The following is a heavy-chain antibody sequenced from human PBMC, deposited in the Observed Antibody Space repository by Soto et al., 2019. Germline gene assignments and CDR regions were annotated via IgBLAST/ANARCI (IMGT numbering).Heavy chain of an antibody. CDR1: GYTFTSYG. Sequence: SVKVSCKASGYTFTSYGISWVRQAPGQGLEWMGGIIPIFGTANYAQKLQGRVTITADESTSTAYMELSSLRSEDTAVYYCARVPHIAAAGFYYYYYGMDVWGQGTTVTVSS. D-gene: IGHD6-13*01. V-gene: IGHV1-69*13. CDR3: ARVPHIAAAGFYYYYYGMDV. CDR2: IIPIFGTA. J-gene: IGHJ6*02.